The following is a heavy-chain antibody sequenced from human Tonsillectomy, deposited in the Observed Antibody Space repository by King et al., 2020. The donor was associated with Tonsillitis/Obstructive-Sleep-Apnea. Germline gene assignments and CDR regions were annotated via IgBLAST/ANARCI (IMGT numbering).Heavy chain of an antibody. J-gene: IGHJ4*02. CDR3: ARDYDSSGYLDY. V-gene: IGHV1-69*10. CDR1: GGTFSSYA. D-gene: IGHD3-22*01. Sequence: QLVQSGAEVKKPGSSVKVSCKASGGTFSSYAISWVRQAPGQGLEWMGGIIPILGIANYAQKFQGTVTITADKSTSTAYMELSSLRSEDTAVYYCARDYDSSGYLDYWGQGTLVTVSS. CDR2: IIPILGIA.